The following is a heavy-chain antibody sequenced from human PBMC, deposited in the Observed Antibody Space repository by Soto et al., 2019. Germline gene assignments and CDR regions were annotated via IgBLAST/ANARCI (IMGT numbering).Heavy chain of an antibody. CDR1: GFTFSSYS. V-gene: IGHV3-21*01. CDR3: ARDPVAYSGYDMYYFDY. CDR2: ISSSSSYI. J-gene: IGHJ4*02. Sequence: GGSLRLSCAASGFTFSSYSMNWVRQAPGKGLEWVSSISSSSSYIYYADSVKGRFTISRDNAKNSLYLQMNSLRAEDTAVYYCARDPVAYSGYDMYYFDYWGQGTLVTVSS. D-gene: IGHD5-12*01.